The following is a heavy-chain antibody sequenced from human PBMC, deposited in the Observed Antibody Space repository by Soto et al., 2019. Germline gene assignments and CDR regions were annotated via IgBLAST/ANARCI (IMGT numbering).Heavy chain of an antibody. CDR3: AKGGRQWLVTSAFNY. CDR2: VSHDGRNT. J-gene: IGHJ4*02. V-gene: IGHV3-30*18. D-gene: IGHD6-19*01. CDR1: GFTFSDYA. Sequence: VQLVESGGGVVQPGRSLRLSCAASGFTFSDYAMHWVRQAPGKGLEWVAVVSHDGRNTHYADSVKGRFTISRDSSKNPVALEMTSLIAEHTAVYYWAKGGRQWLVTSAFNYWGQGALVTVSS.